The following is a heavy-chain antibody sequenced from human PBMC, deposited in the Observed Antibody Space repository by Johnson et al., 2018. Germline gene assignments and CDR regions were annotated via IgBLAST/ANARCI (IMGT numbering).Heavy chain of an antibody. CDR2: ISYDGSNK. D-gene: IGHD3-16*01. CDR3: TKRGAPPGGGDYYYKEV. V-gene: IGHV3-30*18. J-gene: IGHJ6*03. Sequence: QVQLVESGGGVVQPGRSLRLSCAASGYTFSSYGIHWVRQAPGKGLEWVAAISYDGSNKQYADSVKGRFTLSRDNSKRTVYLQMDSLRPEDTALYHCTKRGAPPGGGDYYYKEVWGRGTTVTVSS. CDR1: GYTFSSYG.